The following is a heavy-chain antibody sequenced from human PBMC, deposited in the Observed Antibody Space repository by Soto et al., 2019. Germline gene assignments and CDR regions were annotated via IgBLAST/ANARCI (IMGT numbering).Heavy chain of an antibody. J-gene: IGHJ4*02. D-gene: IGHD3-3*01. CDR1: GFTLSSYW. Sequence: PGGSLRLSCAASGFTLSSYWMSWVRQAPGKGLEWVAVISYDGSNKYYADSVKGRFTISRDNSKNTLYLQMNSLRAEDTAVYYCAKDQNFWSGYHDYWGQGTLVTVSS. CDR3: AKDQNFWSGYHDY. CDR2: ISYDGSNK. V-gene: IGHV3-30*18.